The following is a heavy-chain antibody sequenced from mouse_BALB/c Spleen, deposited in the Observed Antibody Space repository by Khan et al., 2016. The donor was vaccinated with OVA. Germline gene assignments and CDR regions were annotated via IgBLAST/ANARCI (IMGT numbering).Heavy chain of an antibody. J-gene: IGHJ3*01. CDR2: IWSGGST. Sequence: QVQLKESGPGLVQPSQSLSITCTVSGFSLISYGVPWVRQSPGMGLEWLGVIWSGGSTVYNAAFISRLSFSKDNSKSPVFFEPNNLQANDTAKDYGERNYDYDEGLSYGGQGTRFTVSA. CDR1: GFSLISYG. CDR3: ERNYDYDEGLSY. V-gene: IGHV2-2*02. D-gene: IGHD2-4*01.